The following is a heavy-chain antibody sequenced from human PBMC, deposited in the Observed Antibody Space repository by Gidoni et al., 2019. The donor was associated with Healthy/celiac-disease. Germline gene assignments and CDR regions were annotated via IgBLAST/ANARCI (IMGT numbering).Heavy chain of an antibody. J-gene: IGHJ4*02. CDR2: ISSSSSYT. CDR3: ARLDRYFDWFDYYFDY. Sequence: QVQLVESGGGLVKPGGSLRLSCAASGFSFCDYYMSWIRQAPGKGLEWVSYISSSSSYTNYADSVKGRFTISRDNAKNSLYLQMNSLRAEDTAVYYCARLDRYFDWFDYYFDYWGQGTLVTVSS. CDR1: GFSFCDYY. D-gene: IGHD3-9*01. V-gene: IGHV3-11*05.